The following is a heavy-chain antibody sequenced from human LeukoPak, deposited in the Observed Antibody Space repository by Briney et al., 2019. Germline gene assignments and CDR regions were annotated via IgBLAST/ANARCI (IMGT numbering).Heavy chain of an antibody. V-gene: IGHV3-30*02. Sequence: GGSLRLSCGASGFTFSGYGMHWVRQAAGKGREWVAFIRYDGSNKYYADSVKGRFTISRDNSKNTLYLQMNSLRPEDTAVYYCARRPEDCSGNSCYTAPDYWGQGTLVTLSS. CDR2: IRYDGSNK. D-gene: IGHD2-15*01. CDR3: ARRPEDCSGNSCYTAPDY. CDR1: GFTFSGYG. J-gene: IGHJ4*02.